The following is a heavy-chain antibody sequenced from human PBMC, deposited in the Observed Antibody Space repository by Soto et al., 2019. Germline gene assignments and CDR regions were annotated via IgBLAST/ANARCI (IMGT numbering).Heavy chain of an antibody. J-gene: IGHJ5*02. CDR3: ARQGRNHPPGPPFDP. D-gene: IGHD3-10*01. Sequence: PGESLKISCKGSGYSFTSYWIGWVRQMPGKGLEWMGIIYPGDSDTRYSPSFQGQVTISADKSISTAYLQWSSLKASDTAMYYCARQGRNHPPGPPFDPWGQGTLVTVSS. V-gene: IGHV5-51*01. CDR2: IYPGDSDT. CDR1: GYSFTSYW.